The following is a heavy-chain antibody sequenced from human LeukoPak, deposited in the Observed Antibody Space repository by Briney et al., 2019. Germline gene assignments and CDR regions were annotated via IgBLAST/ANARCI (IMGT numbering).Heavy chain of an antibody. CDR1: GFTFSSYS. J-gene: IGHJ4*02. D-gene: IGHD2-2*01. CDR3: ARAAHYCSSTSCYGVDY. CDR2: ISSSSTI. Sequence: GGSLRLSCAASGFTFSSYSMNWVRQAPGKGLEWVSYISSSSTIYYADSVKGRFTISRDNAKNSLYLQMNSLRAEDTAVYYCARAAHYCSSTSCYGVDYWGQGTLVTVSS. V-gene: IGHV3-48*04.